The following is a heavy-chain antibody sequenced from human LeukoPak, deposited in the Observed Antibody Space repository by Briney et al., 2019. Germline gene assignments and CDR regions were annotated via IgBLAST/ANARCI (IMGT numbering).Heavy chain of an antibody. V-gene: IGHV3-23*01. CDR3: AKDLSFYYYDGSGDR. Sequence: GGSLRLSCAASGFTFSSYAMSWVRQLPGKGLEWVLTISGDGGGTFYADSVKGRFIISRDNSKKTLYLQMNSLRAEDTAVYSCAKDLSFYYYDGSGDRWGQGTLVTVSS. J-gene: IGHJ4*02. D-gene: IGHD3-22*01. CDR2: ISGDGGGT. CDR1: GFTFSSYA.